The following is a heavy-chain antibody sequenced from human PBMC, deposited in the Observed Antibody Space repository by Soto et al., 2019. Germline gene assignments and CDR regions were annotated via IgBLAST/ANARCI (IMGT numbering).Heavy chain of an antibody. CDR1: GYTFNNYD. D-gene: IGHD6-25*01. Sequence: ASVKVSFKASGYTFNNYDINWERQATRQGLEWKGRMNPNRGNTDYAQRLQGRVTMTRDTSIRTAYMELISLRSEDTAVYYCLRFVRFQRPKKADYHYYYIDVWGKGTRVTVSS. J-gene: IGHJ6*03. V-gene: IGHV1-8*01. CDR3: LRFVRFQRPKKADYHYYYIDV. CDR2: MNPNRGNT.